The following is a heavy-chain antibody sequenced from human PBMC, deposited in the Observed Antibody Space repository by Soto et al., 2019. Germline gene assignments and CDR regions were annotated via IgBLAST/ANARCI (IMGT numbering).Heavy chain of an antibody. CDR3: ARGVDIVATTIDY. CDR2: IWYDGSNK. Sequence: GGSLRLSCAASGFTFSSYGMHWVRQAPGKGLEWVAVIWYDGSNKYYADSVKGRFTISRDNSKNTLYLQMNSLRAEDTAVYYCARGVDIVATTIDYWGQGTLVTVSS. J-gene: IGHJ4*02. V-gene: IGHV3-33*01. CDR1: GFTFSSYG. D-gene: IGHD5-12*01.